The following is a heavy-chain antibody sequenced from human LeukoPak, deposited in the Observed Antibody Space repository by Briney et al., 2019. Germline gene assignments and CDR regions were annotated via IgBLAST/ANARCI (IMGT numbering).Heavy chain of an antibody. V-gene: IGHV3-30-3*01. CDR3: ARDSSPYGSGSYGGGDY. D-gene: IGHD3-10*01. J-gene: IGHJ4*02. CDR2: ISYDGSNK. CDR1: GFTFSSYA. Sequence: PGRSLRLSCAASGFTFSSYAMHWVRQAPGKGLEWVAVISYDGSNKYYADSVKGRFTISRDNSKNTLYLQMNSLRAEDTAVYYCARDSSPYGSGSYGGGDYWGQGTLVTVSS.